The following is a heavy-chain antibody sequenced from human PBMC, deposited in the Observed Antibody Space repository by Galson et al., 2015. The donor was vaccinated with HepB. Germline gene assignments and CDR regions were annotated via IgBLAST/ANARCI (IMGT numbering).Heavy chain of an antibody. V-gene: IGHV3-30*04. Sequence: SLRLSCAASGFTFSSYAMHWVRQAPGKGLEWVAVISYDGSNKYYADSVKGRFTISRDNSKNSLYLQMNSLRAEDTAVYYCARAQQLWFNYYYYGMDVWGQGTTVTVSS. J-gene: IGHJ6*02. CDR1: GFTFSSYA. CDR3: ARAQQLWFNYYYYGMDV. CDR2: ISYDGSNK. D-gene: IGHD5-18*01.